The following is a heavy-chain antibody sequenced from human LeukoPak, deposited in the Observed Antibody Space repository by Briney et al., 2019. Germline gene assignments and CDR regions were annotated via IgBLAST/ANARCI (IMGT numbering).Heavy chain of an antibody. Sequence: SETLSLTCTVSGGSISSGGYYWSWIRQHPGKGLEWIGYIYYSGSTYYNPSLKSRVTISVDTSKNQFSLKLSSVTAADTAVCYCARASLSSGYYYNYWGQGTLVTVSS. J-gene: IGHJ4*02. CDR2: IYYSGST. CDR1: GGSISSGGYY. D-gene: IGHD3-22*01. CDR3: ARASLSSGYYYNY. V-gene: IGHV4-31*03.